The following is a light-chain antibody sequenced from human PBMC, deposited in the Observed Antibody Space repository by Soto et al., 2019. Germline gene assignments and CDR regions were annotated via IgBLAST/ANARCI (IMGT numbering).Light chain of an antibody. J-gene: IGLJ3*02. CDR3: SSYAGSNLWV. CDR1: SSDVGNYKY. V-gene: IGLV2-8*01. CDR2: EVS. Sequence: QSALTQSPSASGSPGQSVTISCTGTSSDVGNYKYVSWYQQHPGKAPKLMIYEVSKRPSGVPDRFSGSKSGNTASLTVSGXXXXXXXDYYCSSYAGSNLWVFGGGTK.